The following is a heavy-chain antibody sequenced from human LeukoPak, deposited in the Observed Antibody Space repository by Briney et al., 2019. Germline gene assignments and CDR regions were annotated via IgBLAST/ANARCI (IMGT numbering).Heavy chain of an antibody. J-gene: IGHJ6*02. Sequence: PGGSLRLSCAASGFTFSNAWMSWVRQAPGKGLEWVGRIKSKTDGGTTDYAAPVKGIFTTSRDDAKNTLYLQMNSLKTEDTAVYYCTGQGVAAITVYYYGMDVWGQGTTVTVSS. V-gene: IGHV3-15*01. D-gene: IGHD3-16*01. CDR2: IKSKTDGGTT. CDR1: GFTFSNAW. CDR3: TGQGVAAITVYYYGMDV.